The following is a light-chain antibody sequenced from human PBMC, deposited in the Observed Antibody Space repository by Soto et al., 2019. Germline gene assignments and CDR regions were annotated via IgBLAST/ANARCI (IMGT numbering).Light chain of an antibody. Sequence: DIQMTQSPSTLSTSVGDRVIITCRASQSISSWLAWYQQKPGKAPKVLIYKASNLESGVPSRFSGSGSGTAFTLTISSLQPDDFATYYCLQYNSYPVTFGGGTKVEIK. V-gene: IGKV1-5*03. CDR3: LQYNSYPVT. J-gene: IGKJ4*01. CDR1: QSISSW. CDR2: KAS.